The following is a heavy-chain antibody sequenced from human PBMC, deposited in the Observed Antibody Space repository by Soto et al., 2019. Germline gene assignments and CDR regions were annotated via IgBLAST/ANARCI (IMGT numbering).Heavy chain of an antibody. CDR3: ARVGGLQAFDY. CDR2: ISSSSSTI. CDR1: GFTFSSYS. Sequence: EVQLVESGGGLVQPGGSLRLSCAASGFTFSSYSMNWVRQAPGKGLEWVSYISSSSSTIYYADSVKGRFTISRDNAQDSLYLRMSSRRAGVTAVYCRARVGGLQAFDYWGQGTLVTVFS. J-gene: IGHJ4*02. V-gene: IGHV3-48*01. D-gene: IGHD3-10*01.